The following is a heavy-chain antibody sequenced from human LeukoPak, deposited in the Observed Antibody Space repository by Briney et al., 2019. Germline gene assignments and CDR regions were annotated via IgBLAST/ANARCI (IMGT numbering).Heavy chain of an antibody. D-gene: IGHD6-6*01. Sequence: SETLSLTCTVSGDSISSNYWSWIRQPPGKGLEWIGYIYNSGSTSYNPSLKSRVTISVDTSKNQFSLKLSSVTAADTAVYYCARHGTSSSSSKSLDYWGQGTLVTVSS. CDR1: GDSISSNY. CDR2: IYNSGST. J-gene: IGHJ4*02. CDR3: ARHGTSSSSSKSLDY. V-gene: IGHV4-59*08.